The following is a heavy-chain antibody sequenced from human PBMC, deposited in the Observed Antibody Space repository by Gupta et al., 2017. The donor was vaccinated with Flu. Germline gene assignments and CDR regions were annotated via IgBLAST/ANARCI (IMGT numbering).Heavy chain of an antibody. CDR3: ARVRGSSGWYRYFDL. J-gene: IGHJ2*01. CDR1: GGSFSGYY. V-gene: IGHV4-34*01. CDR2: INHSGST. D-gene: IGHD6-19*01. Sequence: QVQLQQWGAGLLKPSETLSLTCAVYGGSFSGYYWSWIRQPPGKGLEWIGEINHSGSTNYNPSRKSRVTISVDTSKNQFSLKLSTVTAADTAVYYCARVRGSSGWYRYFDLWGRGTLVTVSS.